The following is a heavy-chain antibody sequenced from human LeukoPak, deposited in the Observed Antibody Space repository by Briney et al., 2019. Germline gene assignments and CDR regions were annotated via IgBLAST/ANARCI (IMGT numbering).Heavy chain of an antibody. Sequence: ASVKVSCKASGYTFTSYYMHWVRQAPGQGLEWMGIINPSGGSTSYAQKFQGRVTMTRDTSTSTVYMELSSLRSEDTAVYYCARDFYYYGSGSYYNEYFDYWGQGTLVTVSS. V-gene: IGHV1-46*01. D-gene: IGHD3-10*01. CDR1: GYTFTSYY. J-gene: IGHJ4*02. CDR2: INPSGGST. CDR3: ARDFYYYGSGSYYNEYFDY.